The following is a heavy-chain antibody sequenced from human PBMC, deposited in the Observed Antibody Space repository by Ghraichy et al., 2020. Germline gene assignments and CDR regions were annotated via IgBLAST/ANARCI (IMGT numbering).Heavy chain of an antibody. J-gene: IGHJ4*02. Sequence: GESLNISCAASGFTFSTYTMIWVRQAPGKGLECVSFISGGGASTYADSVKGRFSISRDNSKSTVYLQMNSLRADDTAIYYCATDPNWGTAYWGQGTLVSVSS. D-gene: IGHD7-27*01. CDR2: ISGGGAST. V-gene: IGHV3-23*01. CDR1: GFTFSTYT. CDR3: ATDPNWGTAY.